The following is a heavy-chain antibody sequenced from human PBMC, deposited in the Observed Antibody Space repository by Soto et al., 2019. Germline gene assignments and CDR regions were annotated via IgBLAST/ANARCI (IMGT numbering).Heavy chain of an antibody. CDR3: ARGGNIVMMLAAPFDF. Sequence: QVQLDQWGAGLLKPSETLSLTCGVSGGSLIDYYWSWIRQTPGKGLEWIGEINHRGTINYNPSLRSRVTMSRDTSKNQFSLRLDSVSAADTAIYHCARGGNIVMMLAAPFDFWGQGTLVTVSS. D-gene: IGHD2-15*01. CDR1: GGSLIDYY. V-gene: IGHV4-34*01. CDR2: INHRGTI. J-gene: IGHJ4*02.